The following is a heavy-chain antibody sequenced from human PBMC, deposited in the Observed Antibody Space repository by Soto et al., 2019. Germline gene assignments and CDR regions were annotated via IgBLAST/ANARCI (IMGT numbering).Heavy chain of an antibody. CDR1: GFKFSDYW. D-gene: IGHD3-16*02. V-gene: IGHV3-7*03. Sequence: XGSLRLSFAASGFKFSDYWMSWVRQAPGKGLEWVGNIKHDTSEAHYADSVKDRFTITRDNIKNFLFLQMRDLRADDTASYYCARDSLLFSGPYRPSRFDYWGLGALVTVSS. CDR2: IKHDTSEA. J-gene: IGHJ4*02. CDR3: ARDSLLFSGPYRPSRFDY.